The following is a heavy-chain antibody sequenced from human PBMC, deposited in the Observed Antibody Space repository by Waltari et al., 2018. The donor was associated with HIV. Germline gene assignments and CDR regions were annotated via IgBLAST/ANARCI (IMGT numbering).Heavy chain of an antibody. J-gene: IGHJ4*02. CDR2: INTDGSST. CDR3: ARDLYSRNGDDY. V-gene: IGHV3-74*03. CDR1: GFTFSNSW. Sequence: EVQLVESGGGLVQPGGSLRLSCAAAGFTFSNSWMTWVRQAPGKGLVWVSRINTDGSSTTYADSVKGRFTISRDNAKNTLYLQMNSLRAEDTAVYYCARDLYSRNGDDYWGQGTLVTVSS. D-gene: IGHD6-13*01.